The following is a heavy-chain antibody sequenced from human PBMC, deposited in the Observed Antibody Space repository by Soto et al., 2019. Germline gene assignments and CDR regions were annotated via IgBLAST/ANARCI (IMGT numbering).Heavy chain of an antibody. CDR3: ARDWGAPGRGSAFGYYYHFGMDV. CDR1: GFTFSTYW. CDR2: IKEDGSEE. D-gene: IGHD3-16*01. V-gene: IGHV3-7*05. J-gene: IGHJ6*02. Sequence: EVQLVESGGGLVQPGGSLRLSCAASGFTFSTYWMNWVRKAPGKGLEWVANIKEDGSEEYYVDSVKGRFTISRDNAKNSLYLDMNSLRGDDAAVYYCARDWGAPGRGSAFGYYYHFGMDVWGQGTTVTVPS.